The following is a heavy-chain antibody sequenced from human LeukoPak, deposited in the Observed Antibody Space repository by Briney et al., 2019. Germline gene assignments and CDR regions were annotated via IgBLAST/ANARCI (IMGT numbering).Heavy chain of an antibody. D-gene: IGHD6-13*01. Sequence: LETLSLTCAVYGGSFSGYYWSWIRQPPGKGLEWIGEINHSGSTNYNPSRKRRATISVDTSKNHFSLKLSSVTAADTAVYYCARGRGIAAAGYNDYWGQGTLVTVSS. J-gene: IGHJ4*02. CDR2: INHSGST. CDR1: GGSFSGYY. V-gene: IGHV4-34*01. CDR3: ARGRGIAAAGYNDY.